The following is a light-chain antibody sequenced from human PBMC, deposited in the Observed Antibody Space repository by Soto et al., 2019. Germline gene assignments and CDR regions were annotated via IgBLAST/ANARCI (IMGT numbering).Light chain of an antibody. CDR2: DDS. V-gene: IGLV2-14*01. CDR3: QSYDSSLSGSEV. Sequence: QSVLTQPASVSGSPGQSITISCTGTSSDVGGYNYVSWYQQHPGKAPKLIIYDDSNRPSGVSDRFSGSKSGTSASLAITGLQAEDEADYYCQSYDSSLSGSEVFGTGTKVTVL. CDR1: SSDVGGYNY. J-gene: IGLJ1*01.